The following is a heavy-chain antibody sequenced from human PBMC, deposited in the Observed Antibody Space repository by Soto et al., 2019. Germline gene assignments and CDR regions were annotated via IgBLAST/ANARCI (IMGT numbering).Heavy chain of an antibody. Sequence: QVQLVESGGGVVQPGRSLRLSCAASGFTFSSYGMHWVRQAPGKGLEWVAVISYDGSNKYYADSVKGRFTISRDNSKNSLYLQMNSLRAEDTAVYYCAKGGPSRDQLLIDYWGQGTLVTVSS. V-gene: IGHV3-30*18. CDR1: GFTFSSYG. J-gene: IGHJ4*02. CDR2: ISYDGSNK. CDR3: AKGGPSRDQLLIDY. D-gene: IGHD2-2*01.